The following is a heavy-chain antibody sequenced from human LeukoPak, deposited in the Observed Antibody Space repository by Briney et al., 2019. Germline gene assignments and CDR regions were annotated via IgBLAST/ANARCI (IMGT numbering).Heavy chain of an antibody. J-gene: IGHJ4*02. V-gene: IGHV4-61*01. CDR2: IYYSGST. CDR3: ARRYVRSAFDY. Sequence: SETLSLTCTVSGGSVSSGRYYWSWIRQPPGKGLEWIGYIYYSGSTNYNPSLKSRVTISVDTSKSQFSLKLSSVTAADTAVYYCARRYVRSAFDYWGQGTLVTVSS. CDR1: GGSVSSGRYY. D-gene: IGHD2-15*01.